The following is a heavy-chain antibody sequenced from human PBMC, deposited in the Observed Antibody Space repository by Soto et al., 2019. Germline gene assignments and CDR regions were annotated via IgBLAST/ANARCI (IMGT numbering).Heavy chain of an antibody. Sequence: PSETLSLTCRVSGGSVSDSRYYWVWVRQPPGEGLQWIGTVYFTGSAYYNPSLKSRVTISVDTSKNQYSLKLSSVTAADTAAYFCARRIDAPRYYGMDVWGQGTTVTVSS. CDR1: GGSVSDSRYY. CDR3: ARRIDAPRYYGMDV. D-gene: IGHD3-16*01. CDR2: VYFTGSA. J-gene: IGHJ6*02. V-gene: IGHV4-39*01.